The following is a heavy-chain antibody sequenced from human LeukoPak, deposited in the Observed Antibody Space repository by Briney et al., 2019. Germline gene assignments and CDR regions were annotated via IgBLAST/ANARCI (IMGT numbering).Heavy chain of an antibody. Sequence: PSETLSLTCTVSGGSISSSSYYWGWIRQPPGKGLEWIGSIYYSGSTYYNPSLKSRVTISVDTSKNQFSLKLSSVTAADTAVYYCARVGGGNLEWLSLDRSGKYNWFDPWSQGTLVTVSS. CDR1: GGSISSSSYY. J-gene: IGHJ5*02. CDR2: IYYSGST. D-gene: IGHD3-3*01. CDR3: ARVGGGNLEWLSLDRSGKYNWFDP. V-gene: IGHV4-39*01.